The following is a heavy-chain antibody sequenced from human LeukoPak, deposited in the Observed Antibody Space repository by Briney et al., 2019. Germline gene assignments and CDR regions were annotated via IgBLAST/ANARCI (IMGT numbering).Heavy chain of an antibody. CDR3: ARSRGHQLLYYYYGMDV. J-gene: IGHJ6*02. D-gene: IGHD2-2*01. CDR1: GYTFTIYA. CDR2: INAGNGNT. V-gene: IGHV1-3*01. Sequence: ASVKVSCKASGYTFTIYAMHWVRQAPGQRLEWMGWINAGNGNTKYSQKFQGRVTITRDTSASTAYMELSSLRSEDTAVYYCARSRGHQLLYYYYGMDVWGQGTTVTVSS.